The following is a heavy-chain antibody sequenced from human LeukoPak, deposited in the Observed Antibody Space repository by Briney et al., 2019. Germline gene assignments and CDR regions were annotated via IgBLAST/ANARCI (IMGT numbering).Heavy chain of an antibody. D-gene: IGHD1-1*01. Sequence: SETLSLTCAVYGGSFSGYYWSWIRQPPGKGLEWVGEINHSGSTNYNPSLKSRVTISVDTSKHQFSLKLRSVTAADTAVYYCARTGPDYYYYYYRHVWGKGTTVSVPS. CDR1: GGSFSGYY. CDR2: INHSGST. CDR3: ARTGPDYYYYYYRHV. J-gene: IGHJ6*03. V-gene: IGHV4-34*01.